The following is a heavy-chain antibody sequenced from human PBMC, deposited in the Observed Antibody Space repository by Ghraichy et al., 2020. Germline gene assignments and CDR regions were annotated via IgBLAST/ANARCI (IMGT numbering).Heavy chain of an antibody. Sequence: GSLRLSCAASGFAFSTYEMNWVRQAPGKGLEWVAYISPTGDDVFYADSVKGRFILSRDNAKNSLFLQLDSLRAEDSAIYFCTRQKYCTSFDCLHGRYYHDYWGQGALVTVSS. V-gene: IGHV3-48*03. CDR1: GFAFSTYE. D-gene: IGHD3-9*01. CDR2: ISPTGDDV. CDR3: TRQKYCTSFDCLHGRYYHDY. J-gene: IGHJ4*02.